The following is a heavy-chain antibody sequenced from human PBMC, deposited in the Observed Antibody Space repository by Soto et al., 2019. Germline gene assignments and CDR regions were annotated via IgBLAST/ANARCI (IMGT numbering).Heavy chain of an antibody. CDR1: GYTFTSYA. Sequence: ASVKVSCKASGYTFTSYAMHWVRQAPGQRLEWMGWINAGNGNTKYSQKFQGRVTITRDTSASTAYMELSSLGSEDTAVYYCARETVSQGMDVWGQGTTVTVSS. J-gene: IGHJ6*02. D-gene: IGHD4-17*01. CDR2: INAGNGNT. CDR3: ARETVSQGMDV. V-gene: IGHV1-3*01.